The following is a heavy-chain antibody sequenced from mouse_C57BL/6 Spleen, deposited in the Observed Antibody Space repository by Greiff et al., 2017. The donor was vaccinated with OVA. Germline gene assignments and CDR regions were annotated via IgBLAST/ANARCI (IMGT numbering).Heavy chain of an antibody. V-gene: IGHV5-17*01. CDR2: ISSGSSTI. CDR1: GFTFSDYG. CDR3: ARPGYGSSPAWFAY. Sequence: EVKVVASGGGLVKPGGSLKLSCAASGFTFSDYGMHWVRQAPEKGLEWVAYISSGSSTIYYADTVKGRFTISRDNAKNTLFLQMTSLRSEDTAMYYCARPGYGSSPAWFAYWGQGTLVTVSA. D-gene: IGHD1-1*01. J-gene: IGHJ3*01.